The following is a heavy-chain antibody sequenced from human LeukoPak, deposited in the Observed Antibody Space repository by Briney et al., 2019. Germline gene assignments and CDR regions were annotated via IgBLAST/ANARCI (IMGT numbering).Heavy chain of an antibody. V-gene: IGHV4-61*02. CDR1: GGSISSGSYY. CDR3: ARATYSGYDWDFDY. CDR2: IYTSGST. D-gene: IGHD5-12*01. J-gene: IGHJ4*02. Sequence: SVTLSLTCTVSGGSISSGSYYWSWIRQPAGKGLEWIGRIYTSGSTNYNPSLKSRVTMSVDTSKNQFSLKLSSVTAADTAVYYCARATYSGYDWDFDYWGQGTLVTVSS.